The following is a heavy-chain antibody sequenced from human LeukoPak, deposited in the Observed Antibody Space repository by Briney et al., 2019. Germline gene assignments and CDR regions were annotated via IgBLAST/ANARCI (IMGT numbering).Heavy chain of an antibody. CDR3: ARGASGILTGYYTFDY. Sequence: ASVKVSCKASGYTFTGYYMHWVRQAPGQGLEWMGWINPNSGGTNYAQKLQGRVTMTTDTSTSTAYMELRSLRSDDTAVYYCARGASGILTGYYTFDYWGQGTLVTVSS. J-gene: IGHJ4*02. D-gene: IGHD3-9*01. V-gene: IGHV1-2*02. CDR2: INPNSGGT. CDR1: GYTFTGYY.